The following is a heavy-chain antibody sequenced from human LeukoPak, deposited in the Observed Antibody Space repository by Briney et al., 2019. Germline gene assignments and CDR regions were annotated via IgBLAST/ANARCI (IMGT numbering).Heavy chain of an antibody. J-gene: IGHJ4*02. V-gene: IGHV1-3*01. CDR2: INAGNGNT. Sequence: ASVKVSCKASGYTLTSYAMHWVRQAPGQRLEWLGWINAGNGNTKYSQKFQGRVTITRDTSASTAYMELSSLRSEDTAVYYCASPGYSSGWYRGFGDWGQGTLVTVSS. D-gene: IGHD6-19*01. CDR1: GYTLTSYA. CDR3: ASPGYSSGWYRGFGD.